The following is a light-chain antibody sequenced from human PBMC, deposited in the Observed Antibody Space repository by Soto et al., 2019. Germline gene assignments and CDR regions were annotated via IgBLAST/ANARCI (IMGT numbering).Light chain of an antibody. V-gene: IGLV1-40*01. Sequence: QSVLTQPPSVSGAPGQRVTISCTVSSSNIGAGSDVHWYQQLPGTPPKLLIYGNSNRPSGVPDRFYGSKSATSASLAITGLQAEDEEDYYCQSYDSSLSGSVVFGGGTKLTVL. J-gene: IGLJ2*01. CDR2: GNS. CDR3: QSYDSSLSGSVV. CDR1: SSNIGAGSD.